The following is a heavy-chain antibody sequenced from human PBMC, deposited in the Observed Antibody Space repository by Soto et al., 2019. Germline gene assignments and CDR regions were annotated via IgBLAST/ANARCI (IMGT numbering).Heavy chain of an antibody. V-gene: IGHV3-74*01. J-gene: IGHJ6*02. CDR2: IKFDGSIT. CDR3: ARGIRFYYGVDV. D-gene: IGHD3-3*01. Sequence: GGSLRLSCAASEFTFTDHWMHWVRQAPGKGLVWVSRIKFDGSITNYADSVKGRFTISRDNAKNAVYLEMNSLRAEDTAVYYSARGIRFYYGVDVRGQGTTVTVSS. CDR1: EFTFTDHW.